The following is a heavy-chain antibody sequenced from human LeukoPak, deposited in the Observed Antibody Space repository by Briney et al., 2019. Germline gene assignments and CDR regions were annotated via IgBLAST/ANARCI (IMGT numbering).Heavy chain of an antibody. CDR3: ARDGKYDYVWGSYRAWDY. J-gene: IGHJ4*02. V-gene: IGHV3-7*01. Sequence: GGSLRLSCAASGLTFSSYWMSWVRQAPGKGLEWVANIKEDGSEKYYVDSVKGRFTLSRDNAKTSLYLQMNSQSAEDTAVYFCARDGKYDYVWGSYRAWDYWGQGTLVTVS. CDR2: IKEDGSEK. CDR1: GLTFSSYW. D-gene: IGHD3-16*02.